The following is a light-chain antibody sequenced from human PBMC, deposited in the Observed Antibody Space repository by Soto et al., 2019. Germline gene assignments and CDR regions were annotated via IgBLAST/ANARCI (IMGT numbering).Light chain of an antibody. Sequence: QSALTQPASVSGSPGQSITISCTGTSSDVGGYKYVSWYQQHPGKVPKLMIYEVSNRPSGVSNRFSGSKSGNTASLTISGLQAEDEADYYCNSYTSSSTVVFGGGTKVTVL. CDR3: NSYTSSSTVV. J-gene: IGLJ2*01. V-gene: IGLV2-14*01. CDR2: EVS. CDR1: SSDVGGYKY.